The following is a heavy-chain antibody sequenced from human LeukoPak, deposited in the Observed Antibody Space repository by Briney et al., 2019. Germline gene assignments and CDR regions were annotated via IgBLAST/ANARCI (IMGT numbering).Heavy chain of an antibody. J-gene: IGHJ4*02. CDR1: GFTFSSYG. CDR2: ISGSGGRT. D-gene: IGHD2-2*01. V-gene: IGHV3-23*01. CDR3: AKENLRVVPAASAIDY. Sequence: GGSLRLSCAASGFTFSSYGMSWVRQAPGKGLEWVSAISGSGGRTYYADSVKGRFTISRDNSKNTLYLQMNSLRAEDTAVYYCAKENLRVVPAASAIDYWGQGTLVTVSS.